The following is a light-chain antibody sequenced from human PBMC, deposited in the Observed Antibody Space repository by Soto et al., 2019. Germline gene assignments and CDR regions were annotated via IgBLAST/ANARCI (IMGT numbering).Light chain of an antibody. Sequence: IPMTQYPSFVCGSXGDRVTISCRASQSIGKRLNWYQQKPGKAPKFXXYGASTLQSGGPSRFTGSGSATDFTRTVNSLQPEDFATYYCQQSYSSPTTFGQGTRLEIK. CDR3: QQSYSSPTT. J-gene: IGKJ5*01. V-gene: IGKV1-39*01. CDR2: GAS. CDR1: QSIGKR.